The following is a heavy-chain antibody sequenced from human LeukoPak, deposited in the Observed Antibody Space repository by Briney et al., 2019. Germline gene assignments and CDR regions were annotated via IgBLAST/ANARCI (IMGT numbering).Heavy chain of an antibody. CDR3: ARGRRRGGINWFDP. V-gene: IGHV1-8*03. CDR2: MNPNSGNT. J-gene: IGHJ5*02. CDR1: GYTFTSYD. Sequence: ASVKVSCKASGYTFTSYDINWVRQATGQGLEWMGWMNPNSGNTGYAQKFQGRVTITRNTSISTAYMELSSLRSEDTAVYYCARGRRRGGINWFDPWGQGTLVTVSS. D-gene: IGHD3-10*01.